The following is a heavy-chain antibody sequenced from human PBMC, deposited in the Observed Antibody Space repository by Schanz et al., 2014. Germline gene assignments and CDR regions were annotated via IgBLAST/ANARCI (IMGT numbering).Heavy chain of an antibody. V-gene: IGHV3-33*01. CDR3: AREEGYGYGPGAFDI. CDR1: GFTFSSYG. J-gene: IGHJ3*02. D-gene: IGHD5-18*01. CDR2: ILYDGSKT. Sequence: QVQLVESGGGVVQPGRSLRLSCAASGFTFSSYGMHWVRQAPGKGLEWVAGILYDGSKTYYADSVKGRFTISRDNSKNTLSRQMNSLRAEDTAVYYCAREEGYGYGPGAFDIWGQGKMVTVSS.